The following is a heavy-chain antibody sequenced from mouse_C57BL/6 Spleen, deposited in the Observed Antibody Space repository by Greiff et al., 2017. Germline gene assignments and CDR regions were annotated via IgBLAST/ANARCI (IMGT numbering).Heavy chain of an antibody. V-gene: IGHV1-74*01. Sequence: QVQLQQPWAELVKPGASVKVSCKASGYTFTSYWMHWVKQRPGPRLEWIGRIHPSDSDTNYNQKFKGKATLTVDKSSSTAYMQLSSLTSEDSAVYYWAISYDYDLYYFDYWGQGTTLTVSS. J-gene: IGHJ2*01. D-gene: IGHD2-4*01. CDR2: IHPSDSDT. CDR1: GYTFTSYW. CDR3: AISYDYDLYYFDY.